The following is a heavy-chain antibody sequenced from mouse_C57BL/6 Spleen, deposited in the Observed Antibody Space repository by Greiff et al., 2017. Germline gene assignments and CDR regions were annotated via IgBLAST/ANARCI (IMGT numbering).Heavy chain of an antibody. Sequence: QVQLQQPGAELVRPGSSVKLSCKASGYTFTSYWMHWVQQRPIQGLEWIGNIDPSDSETHYNQKFKDKATLTVDKSSSTAYMQLSSLTSGDSAVYYCARFSSLYYFDYWGQGTTLTVSS. CDR3: ARFSSLYYFDY. V-gene: IGHV1-52*01. D-gene: IGHD1-1*01. CDR1: GYTFTSYW. J-gene: IGHJ2*01. CDR2: IDPSDSET.